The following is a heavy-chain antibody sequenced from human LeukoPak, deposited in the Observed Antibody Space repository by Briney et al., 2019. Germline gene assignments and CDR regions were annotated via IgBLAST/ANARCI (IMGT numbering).Heavy chain of an antibody. CDR3: ARDQVSVTGGPNDY. V-gene: IGHV3-53*01. CDR2: IYSGGTT. CDR1: GFTVSSNY. J-gene: IGHJ4*02. Sequence: PGGSLRLSCAASGFTVSSNYMSWVRQAPGKGLEWVSVIYSGGTTYYADSVKGRFTISRDNSNNTVHLQMNSLRAEDTAVYYCARDQVSVTGGPNDYWGQGTLVTVSS. D-gene: IGHD1-14*01.